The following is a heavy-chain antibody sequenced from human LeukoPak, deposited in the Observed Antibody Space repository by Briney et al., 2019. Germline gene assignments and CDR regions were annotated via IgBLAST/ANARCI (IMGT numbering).Heavy chain of an antibody. D-gene: IGHD6-19*01. Sequence: GGTLRLSCAASGFTFSSYGMSWVRQAPGKGLEWVSAISGSGGSTYYADSVKGRFTISRDNSKNTLYLQMNCLRAEDTAVYYCATFHPYSSGWYSVYWGQGTLVTVSS. CDR3: ATFHPYSSGWYSVY. J-gene: IGHJ4*02. V-gene: IGHV3-23*01. CDR1: GFTFSSYG. CDR2: ISGSGGST.